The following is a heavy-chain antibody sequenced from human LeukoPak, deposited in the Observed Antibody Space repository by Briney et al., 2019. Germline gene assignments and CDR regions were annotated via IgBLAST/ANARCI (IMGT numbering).Heavy chain of an antibody. Sequence: SETLSLTCTVSGYSITNNYYWDWIRQPPGKGLEWIASIYHSGRTYYNPALKSRVTIAVETSKNQFSLKLSSVTAADKAVYYCARSCRILDIVATIRARLGGNGFDIWGQGTMVTVSS. CDR3: ARSCRILDIVATIRARLGGNGFDI. J-gene: IGHJ3*02. CDR2: IYHSGRT. V-gene: IGHV4-38-2*02. CDR1: GYSITNNYY. D-gene: IGHD5-12*01.